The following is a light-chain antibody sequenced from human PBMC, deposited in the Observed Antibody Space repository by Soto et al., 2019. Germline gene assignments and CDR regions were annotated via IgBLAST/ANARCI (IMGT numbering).Light chain of an antibody. V-gene: IGKV3-20*01. Sequence: IVLTQSPGTLSLSPGEGATLSCRASQSVGKNYLAWYQHKSGQAPRLLIHGASNRATGIPERFSGSGSGTDFTLTISRLEPEDFVAYYCQQYGSSNTFGQGTKLEIK. CDR3: QQYGSSNT. CDR1: QSVGKNY. J-gene: IGKJ2*01. CDR2: GAS.